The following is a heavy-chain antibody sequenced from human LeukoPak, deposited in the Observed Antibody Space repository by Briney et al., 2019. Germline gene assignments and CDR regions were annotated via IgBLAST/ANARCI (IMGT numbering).Heavy chain of an antibody. V-gene: IGHV3-11*04. CDR3: AKAKPIGYSYGASRYYYYGMDV. CDR2: ISSSGSTI. CDR1: GFTFSDYY. Sequence: GGSLRLSCAASGFTFSDYYMSWIRQAPGKGLEWVSYISSSGSTIYYADSVKGRFTISRDNSKNTLYLQMNSLRAEDTAVYYCAKAKPIGYSYGASRYYYYGMDVWGQGTTVTVFS. D-gene: IGHD5-18*01. J-gene: IGHJ6*02.